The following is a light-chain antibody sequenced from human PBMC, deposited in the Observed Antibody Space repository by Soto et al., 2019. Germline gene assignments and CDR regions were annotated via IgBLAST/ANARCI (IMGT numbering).Light chain of an antibody. CDR2: GAF. CDR1: QSVSSSY. V-gene: IGKV3-20*01. CDR3: QHYGTSPAWT. J-gene: IGKJ1*01. Sequence: EIFLTQSPGTLSLSPGERATLSCRASQSVSSSYLAWYQQKPGQAPRLLIYGAFNRASGIPDRFSGRGSGTDFTLTISRLEPEDFAVYYCQHYGTSPAWTFGQGTKVDIK.